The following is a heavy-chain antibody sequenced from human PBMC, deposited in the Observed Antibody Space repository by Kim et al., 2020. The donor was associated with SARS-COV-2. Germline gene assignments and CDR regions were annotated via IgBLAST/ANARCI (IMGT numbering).Heavy chain of an antibody. Sequence: KFQGRVTITADEATSTAYMELSSLRSEDTAVYYCARRRLPYYYDSSSLDYWGQGTLVTVSS. D-gene: IGHD3-22*01. CDR3: ARRRLPYYYDSSSLDY. V-gene: IGHV1-69*01. J-gene: IGHJ4*02.